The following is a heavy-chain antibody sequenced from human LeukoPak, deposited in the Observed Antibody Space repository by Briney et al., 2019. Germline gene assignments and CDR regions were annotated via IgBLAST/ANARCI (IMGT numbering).Heavy chain of an antibody. D-gene: IGHD3-22*01. Sequence: SETLSLTCTVSGGSISSGSYYWSWIRQPAGKGLEWIGRIYTSGSTNYNPSLKSRVTISVDTSKNQFSLKLSSVTAADTAVYCCARQYYYNSSGYTMFDPWGQGTLVTVSS. J-gene: IGHJ5*02. CDR3: ARQYYYNSSGYTMFDP. V-gene: IGHV4-61*02. CDR1: GGSISSGSYY. CDR2: IYTSGST.